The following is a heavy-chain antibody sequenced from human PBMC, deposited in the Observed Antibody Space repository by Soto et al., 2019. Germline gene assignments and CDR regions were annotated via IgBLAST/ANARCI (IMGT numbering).Heavy chain of an antibody. Sequence: ASVKVSCKASGYTFTSYGISCVRQAPGQGLEWMGWISAYNGNTNYAQKLQGRVTMTTDTSTSTAYMELRSLRSDDTAVYYCARYCSGGSCYSEFAFDIWGQGTMVTVSS. J-gene: IGHJ3*02. CDR3: ARYCSGGSCYSEFAFDI. CDR2: ISAYNGNT. D-gene: IGHD2-15*01. CDR1: GYTFTSYG. V-gene: IGHV1-18*01.